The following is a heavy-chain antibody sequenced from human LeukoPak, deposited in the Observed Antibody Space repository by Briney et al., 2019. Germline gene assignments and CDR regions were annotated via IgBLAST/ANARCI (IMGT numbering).Heavy chain of an antibody. J-gene: IGHJ2*01. Sequence: GASPQISCKGSGSIFTTYWIGWVRQMPGKGLEWMGIIYPGDSDTRYSPSFQGQVTISADKSISTAYLQWSSLKASDSAMYFCTRRMEVRPHFDLWGRGTLVTVSS. V-gene: IGHV5-51*01. CDR1: GSIFTTYW. CDR3: TRRMEVRPHFDL. D-gene: IGHD1-7*01. CDR2: IYPGDSDT.